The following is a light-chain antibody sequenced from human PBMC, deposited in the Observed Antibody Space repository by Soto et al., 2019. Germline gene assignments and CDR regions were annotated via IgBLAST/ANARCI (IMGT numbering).Light chain of an antibody. CDR3: QQYYSTPS. CDR1: QSVLYSSNNKNY. J-gene: IGKJ3*01. V-gene: IGKV4-1*01. Sequence: DIVMTQSPDSLAVSLGERATINCKSSQSVLYSSNNKNYLAWYQQKPGQPPKLLIYWASTRESGVPDRFSGSGSGTDFTLTISSLQAEDVAVYYCQQYYSTPSFGPGTKVDI. CDR2: WAS.